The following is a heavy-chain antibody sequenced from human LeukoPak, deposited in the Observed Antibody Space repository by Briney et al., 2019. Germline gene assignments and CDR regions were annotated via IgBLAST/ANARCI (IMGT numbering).Heavy chain of an antibody. J-gene: IGHJ6*03. CDR3: AREGGVGPTAPPDYYSYQMDV. CDR2: ISPYTTKT. V-gene: IGHV1-18*01. CDR1: GYTFISYG. Sequence: ASVKVSCKASGYTFISYGITCVRQAPGQGLEWMGWISPYTTKTNYAQSLQGRVTMTTDTSTSTAYMELRSLRSDDTAVYYCAREGGVGPTAPPDYYSYQMDVWGKGTTVTVSS. D-gene: IGHD1-26*01.